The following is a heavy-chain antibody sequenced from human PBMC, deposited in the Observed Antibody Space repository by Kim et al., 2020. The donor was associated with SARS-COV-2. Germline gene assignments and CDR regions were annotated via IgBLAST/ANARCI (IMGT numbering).Heavy chain of an antibody. CDR1: GGSISSYY. D-gene: IGHD6-13*01. J-gene: IGHJ2*01. V-gene: IGHV4-59*01. CDR3: ASLTRGIAAAAHYWYFDL. Sequence: SETLSLTCTVSGGSISSYYWSWIRQPPGKGLEWIGYIYYSGSTNYNPSLKSRVTISVDTSKNQFSLKLSSVTAADTAVYYCASLTRGIAAAAHYWYFDLWGRGTLVTVSS. CDR2: IYYSGST.